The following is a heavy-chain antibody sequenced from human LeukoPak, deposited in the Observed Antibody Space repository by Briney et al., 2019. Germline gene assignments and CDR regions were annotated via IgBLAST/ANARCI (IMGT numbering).Heavy chain of an antibody. CDR2: ISYDGSNK. V-gene: IGHV3-30*04. Sequence: GGSLRLSCAASGLTFSSYAMHWVRQAPAKGLELVAVISYDGSNKYYADSVKGRFTISRDNSKNTLYLQMNSLRAEDTAVYYCARAPYGRPPDYWGQGTLVTVSS. D-gene: IGHD4-17*01. CDR1: GLTFSSYA. CDR3: ARAPYGRPPDY. J-gene: IGHJ4*02.